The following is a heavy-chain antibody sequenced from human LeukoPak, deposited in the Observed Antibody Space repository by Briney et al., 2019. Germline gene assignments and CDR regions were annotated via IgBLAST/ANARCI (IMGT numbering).Heavy chain of an antibody. CDR1: GFTFSGSA. CDR2: IRSKANSYAT. D-gene: IGHD6-6*01. J-gene: IGHJ4*02. V-gene: IGHV3-73*01. CDR3: TRPSSIAARRDY. Sequence: PGGSLRLSCAASGFTFSGSAMHWVRQASGKGLEWVGRIRSKANSYATAYAASVKGRFTISRDDSKNTAYLQMNSLKTEDTAVYYCTRPSSIAARRDYWGQGTLVTVSS.